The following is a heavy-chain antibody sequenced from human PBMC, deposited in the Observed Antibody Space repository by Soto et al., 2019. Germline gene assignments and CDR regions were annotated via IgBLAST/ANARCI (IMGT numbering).Heavy chain of an antibody. CDR2: INQSGST. D-gene: IGHD6-13*01. V-gene: IGHV4-34*01. CDR3: ARTYSSSWSPFEY. CDR1: GGSFSGYY. J-gene: IGHJ4*02. Sequence: QVQLQQWGAGLLKPSETLSLTCAVYGGSFSGYYWSWIRQPPGKGLEWIGEINQSGSTNYNPSLKSPVTISVDTYKNQFSLKLTSVNAADTAVYYCARTYSSSWSPFEYWGQGTLVTVSS.